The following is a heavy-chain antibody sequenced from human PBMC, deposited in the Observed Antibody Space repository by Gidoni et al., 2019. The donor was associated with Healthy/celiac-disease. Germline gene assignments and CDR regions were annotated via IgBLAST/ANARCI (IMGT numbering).Heavy chain of an antibody. J-gene: IGHJ5*02. V-gene: IGHV3-9*01. CDR3: AKEDRADPDYGQDYVGDYGDPFDP. D-gene: IGHD4-17*01. Sequence: EVQLVESGGGLVQPGRSLRLPCAASGFTFDDSAFHWVRHAPGKGLEWVSGISWNSGSIGYADSVKGRFTISRDNAKNSLYLQMNSLRAEDTALYYCAKEDRADPDYGQDYVGDYGDPFDPWGQGTLVTVSS. CDR2: ISWNSGSI. CDR1: GFTFDDSA.